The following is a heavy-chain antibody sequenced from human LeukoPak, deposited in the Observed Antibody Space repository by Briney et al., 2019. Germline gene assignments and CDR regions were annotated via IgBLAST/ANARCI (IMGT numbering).Heavy chain of an antibody. J-gene: IGHJ3*02. Sequence: GGSLRLSCAASGFTFSSYSMNWVRQAPGKGLEWVPSISSSSSYIYYADSVKGRFTISRDNAKNSLYLQMNSLRAEDTAVYYCARVSYYDSSGYHTDAFDIWGQGTMVTVSS. CDR3: ARVSYYDSSGYHTDAFDI. D-gene: IGHD3-22*01. V-gene: IGHV3-21*01. CDR1: GFTFSSYS. CDR2: ISSSSSYI.